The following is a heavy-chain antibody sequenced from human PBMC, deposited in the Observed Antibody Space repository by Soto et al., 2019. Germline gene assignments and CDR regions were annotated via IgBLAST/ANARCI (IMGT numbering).Heavy chain of an antibody. D-gene: IGHD6-19*01. CDR1: GYTFTGYA. CDR2: INAGNGNT. Sequence: SVKVSCKAPGYTFTGYAMHWVRHATGQRLEWMGWINAGNGNTKYSQKFQGRVTITRDTSASAAYMELSSLSSEDTAVYYCARAVAVPADFDYWGQGTLVTGSS. J-gene: IGHJ4*02. V-gene: IGHV1-3*01. CDR3: ARAVAVPADFDY.